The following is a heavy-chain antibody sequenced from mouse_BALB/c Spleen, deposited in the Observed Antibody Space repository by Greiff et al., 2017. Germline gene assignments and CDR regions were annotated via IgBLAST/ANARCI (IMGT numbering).Heavy chain of an antibody. V-gene: IGHV1-67*01. D-gene: IGHD1-1*01. CDR1: GYTFTDYA. J-gene: IGHJ2*01. CDR2: ISTYYGNT. Sequence: QVQLQQSGPELVRPGVSVKISCKGSGYTFTDYAMHWVKQSHAKSLEWIGVISTYYGNTNYNQKFKGKATMTVDKSSSTAYMELARLTSEDSAIYYCARGNYYGSSPQLGQKRYFDYWGQGTTLTVSS. CDR3: ARGNYYGSSPQLGQKRYFDY.